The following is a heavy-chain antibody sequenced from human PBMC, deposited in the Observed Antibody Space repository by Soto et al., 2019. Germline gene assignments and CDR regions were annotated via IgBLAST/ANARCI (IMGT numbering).Heavy chain of an antibody. J-gene: IGHJ5*02. CDR3: ARRGRVLRFLEWSYNWFDP. V-gene: IGHV4-34*01. Sequence: SEALSLTCSVYVGSVSGYYWSWIRHPRGRVLEWIGEINHSGSTNYNPSLKSRVTISVDTSKNQFSLKLSSVTAADTAVYYCARRGRVLRFLEWSYNWFDPWGQGTLVTVSS. CDR2: INHSGST. CDR1: VGSVSGYY. D-gene: IGHD3-3*01.